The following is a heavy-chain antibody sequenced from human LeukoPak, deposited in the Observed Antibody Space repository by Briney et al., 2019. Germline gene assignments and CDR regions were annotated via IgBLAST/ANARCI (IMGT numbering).Heavy chain of an antibody. D-gene: IGHD3-16*01. J-gene: IGHJ4*02. Sequence: GGSLRLSCAASGFTFSSHSMRWVRQAPGKGLELVANINQGGRETYYADSVKGRFTISRDNAKTSLYLQMNSLRAEDTAVYFGVSEGLEAYIYFDSWGQGTLVTVSS. CDR3: VSEGLEAYIYFDS. CDR1: GFTFSSHS. V-gene: IGHV3-7*01. CDR2: INQGGRET.